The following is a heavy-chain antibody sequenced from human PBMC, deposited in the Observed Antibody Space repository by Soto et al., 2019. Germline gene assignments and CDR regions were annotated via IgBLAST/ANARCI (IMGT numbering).Heavy chain of an antibody. CDR2: IYPGDSDT. D-gene: IGHD2-2*02. V-gene: IGHV5-51*01. CDR1: GYSFTTYW. CDR3: ATGGYCSSTRCYNFFDY. J-gene: IGHJ4*02. Sequence: PGESLKISGKGSGYSFTTYWNGWVRQMPGKGLEWMGIIYPGDSDTRYIPSFHGQVTISADKSLSTAYLQWSSLKASDTAMYYCATGGYCSSTRCYNFFDYWGQGTLVTVSS.